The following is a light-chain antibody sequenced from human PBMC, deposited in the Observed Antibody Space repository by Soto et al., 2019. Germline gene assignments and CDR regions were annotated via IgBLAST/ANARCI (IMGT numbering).Light chain of an antibody. V-gene: IGLV2-14*01. Sequence: QSALTQPASVSGSPGQSITISCTGNSSDVGYHNYVSWYRQHPGKAPRLMIYEVNNRPSGVSNRFSGSKSGNTASLTFSGLQAEDEADYYCSSCTSSNTLLYVFGTGTKVTVL. CDR3: SSCTSSNTLLYV. CDR1: SSDVGYHNY. CDR2: EVN. J-gene: IGLJ1*01.